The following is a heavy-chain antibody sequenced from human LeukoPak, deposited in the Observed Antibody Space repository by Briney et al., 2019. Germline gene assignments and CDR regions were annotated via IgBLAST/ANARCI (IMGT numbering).Heavy chain of an antibody. V-gene: IGHV3-74*01. CDR1: GFTFSYYW. D-gene: IGHD2/OR15-2a*01. CDR2: ISDDGSRT. CDR3: ARDDGFYSDSSFQDY. J-gene: IGHJ4*02. Sequence: PGGSLRLSCAASGFTFSYYWMHWVCQAPGKGLVWVSRISDDGSRTTYADSVKGRFAISRDNAKNTLYLQMNSLRAEDTAVYYCARDDGFYSDSSFQDYWGQGTLVTVSS.